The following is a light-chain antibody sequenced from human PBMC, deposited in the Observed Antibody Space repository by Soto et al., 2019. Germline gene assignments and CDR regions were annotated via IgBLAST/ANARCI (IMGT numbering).Light chain of an antibody. Sequence: QSALTQPPSVSGSPGQSIANSCTGTSSDVGGYNYVSWYQQHPGKAPKLMIYDVSNRPSGVSDRFSGSKSGNTASLPISGLQAEDEADYYCSSYTSGSTGVFGTGTKVTVL. CDR1: SSDVGGYNY. CDR2: DVS. J-gene: IGLJ1*01. CDR3: SSYTSGSTGV. V-gene: IGLV2-14*01.